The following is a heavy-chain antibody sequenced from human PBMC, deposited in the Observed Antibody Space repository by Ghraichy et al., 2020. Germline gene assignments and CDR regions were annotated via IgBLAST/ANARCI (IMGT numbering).Heavy chain of an antibody. D-gene: IGHD6-19*01. J-gene: IGHJ6*02. V-gene: IGHV4-34*01. CDR2: INHSGST. CDR3: ARGGGAVAGTNYYGMDV. Sequence: SETLSLTCAVYGGSFSGYYWSWIRQPPGKGLEWIGEINHSGSTNYNPSLKSRVTISVDTSKNQFSLKLSSVTAADTAVYYCARGGGAVAGTNYYGMDVWGQGTTVTVSS. CDR1: GGSFSGYY.